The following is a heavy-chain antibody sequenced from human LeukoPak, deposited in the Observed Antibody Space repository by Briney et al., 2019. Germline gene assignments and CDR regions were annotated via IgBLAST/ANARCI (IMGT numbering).Heavy chain of an antibody. D-gene: IGHD4-17*01. Sequence: GGSLRLSCAASGFTFSSYGMSWVRQAPGKGLEWVANIKQDGSEKYYVDSVKGRFTISRDNAKNSLYLQMNSLRAEDTAVYYCARPKGNYGDSVDYWGQGTLVTVSS. CDR1: GFTFSSYG. V-gene: IGHV3-7*01. CDR2: IKQDGSEK. J-gene: IGHJ4*02. CDR3: ARPKGNYGDSVDY.